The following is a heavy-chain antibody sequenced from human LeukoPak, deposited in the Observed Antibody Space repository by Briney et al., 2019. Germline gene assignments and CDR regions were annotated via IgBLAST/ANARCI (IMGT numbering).Heavy chain of an antibody. Sequence: ASVKVSCKASGYTFTSYGISWVRQAPGQGLEWMGRIIPILGIANYAQKFQGRVTITADKSTSTAYMELSSLRSEDTAVYYCARTYSSGWLYWYFDLWGRGTLVTVSS. CDR3: ARTYSSGWLYWYFDL. D-gene: IGHD6-19*01. CDR1: GYTFTSYG. V-gene: IGHV1-69*04. CDR2: IIPILGIA. J-gene: IGHJ2*01.